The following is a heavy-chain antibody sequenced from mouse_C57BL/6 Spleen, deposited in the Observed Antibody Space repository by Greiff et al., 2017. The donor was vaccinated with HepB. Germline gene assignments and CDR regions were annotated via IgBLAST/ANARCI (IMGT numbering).Heavy chain of an antibody. V-gene: IGHV5-4*03. CDR1: GFTFSSYA. CDR2: ISDGGSYT. CDR3: ARGRDYGEFAY. Sequence: EVKVVESGGGLVKPGGSLKLSCAASGFTFSSYAMSWVRQTPEKRLEWVATISDGGSYTYYPDNVKGRFTISRDNAKNNLYLQMSHLKSEDTAMYYCARGRDYGEFAYWGQGTLVTVSA. D-gene: IGHD2-4*01. J-gene: IGHJ3*01.